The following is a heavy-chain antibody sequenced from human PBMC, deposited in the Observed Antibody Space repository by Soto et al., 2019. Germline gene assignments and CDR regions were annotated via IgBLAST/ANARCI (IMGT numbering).Heavy chain of an antibody. CDR2: ISWNSGDI. J-gene: IGHJ6*02. V-gene: IGHV3-9*01. Sequence: LRLSCAASGFTFDDYAMHWVRLAPGKGLEWVSGISWNSGDIYYADSVKGRFTISRDNAKNSLYLQMNSLRPDDTAMYYCAKDAIHVLLGYTYGAGGMDVWGQGTTVTVSS. CDR1: GFTFDDYA. D-gene: IGHD5-18*01. CDR3: AKDAIHVLLGYTYGAGGMDV.